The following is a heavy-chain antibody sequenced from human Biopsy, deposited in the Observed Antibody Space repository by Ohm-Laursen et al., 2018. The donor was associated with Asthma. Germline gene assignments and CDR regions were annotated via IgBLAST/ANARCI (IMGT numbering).Heavy chain of an antibody. CDR3: ARKAGSCISRTCYSLDF. J-gene: IGHJ4*02. CDR2: INSVFGTT. V-gene: IGHV1-69*13. CDR1: GGTFNTYV. Sequence: SVKVSCKSLGGTFNTYVIGWARQAPGQGRGWMGGINSVFGTTTYPQKFQDRVTITADDSTSTVYMELSSLRSEDTAVYYCARKAGSCISRTCYSLDFWGQGTLVTVSS. D-gene: IGHD2-2*01.